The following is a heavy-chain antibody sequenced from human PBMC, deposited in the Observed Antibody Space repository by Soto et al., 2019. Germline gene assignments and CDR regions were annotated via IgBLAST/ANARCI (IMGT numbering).Heavy chain of an antibody. CDR2: ISAYNGNT. CDR3: ARRNQDIEVVVAAVGLDAFDI. J-gene: IGHJ3*02. Sequence: QVPLVQSGAEVKKPGASVKVSCKASGYTFTSYGITWVRQAPGQGLEWMGWISAYNGNTNSAQKFQGRVTMTTDTCASTAYMELRSLRSDDTAVYYCARRNQDIEVVVAAVGLDAFDIWGQGTMVTVSS. D-gene: IGHD2-15*01. CDR1: GYTFTSYG. V-gene: IGHV1-18*01.